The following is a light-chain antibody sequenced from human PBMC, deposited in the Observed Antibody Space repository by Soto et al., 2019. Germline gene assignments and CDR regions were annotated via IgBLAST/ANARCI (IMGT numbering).Light chain of an antibody. CDR2: GAS. Sequence: EIVLTQSPGTLSLSPGERATLSCRASQSVSTNYLAWYQQKPGQAPRLLIYGASSRATGIPDRFSGSGSGTDFTLTISTLEPEDFAVYYCQQYYGSPGITFGQGTRLEIK. CDR3: QQYYGSPGIT. V-gene: IGKV3-20*01. CDR1: QSVSTNY. J-gene: IGKJ5*01.